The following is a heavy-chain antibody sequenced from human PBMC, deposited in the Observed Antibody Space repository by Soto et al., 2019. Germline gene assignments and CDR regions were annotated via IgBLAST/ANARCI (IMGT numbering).Heavy chain of an antibody. CDR2: VSTHYGNT. J-gene: IGHJ4*02. Sequence: QVQVVQYGGEVKKPGASVKFSCKPSGYTFTSYRISWGRQAPGQGLEWMGWVSTHYGNTKYAQKFEGRVSMTADTATNTAYMELRSRRSDATAMYYCARGVGVPVMDYGGQGPRLPVSS. V-gene: IGHV1-18*04. CDR3: ARGVGVPVMDY. D-gene: IGHD2-15*01. CDR1: GYTFTSYR.